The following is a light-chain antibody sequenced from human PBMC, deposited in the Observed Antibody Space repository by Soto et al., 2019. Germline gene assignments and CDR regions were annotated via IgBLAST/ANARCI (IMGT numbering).Light chain of an antibody. CDR1: NSDIGTYSY. CDR2: DVS. Sequence: QSALTQPASVSGSPGQSITISCTGTNSDIGTYSYVSWYQQHPGKAPKLLISDVSNRPSGVPNRFSGSKSGNTASLTISGLQAEDEAHYYCSSYTNTITIMFGGGTKLTVL. CDR3: SSYTNTITIM. J-gene: IGLJ3*02. V-gene: IGLV2-14*03.